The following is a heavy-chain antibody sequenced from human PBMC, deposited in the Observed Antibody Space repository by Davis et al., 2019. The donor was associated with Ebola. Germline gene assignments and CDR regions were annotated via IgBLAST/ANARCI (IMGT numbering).Heavy chain of an antibody. CDR2: ISGGSGAI. J-gene: IGHJ4*02. D-gene: IGHD2-15*01. Sequence: PGGSLRLSCAASRFTFSDYSMNWVRQAPGKGLEWVSYISGGSGAIYYAASVKGRFTISRDNSKDTVFLHMSGLRPEDTAMYYCARDEDVPYFFYVWGQGALVIVSS. CDR1: RFTFSDYS. V-gene: IGHV3-48*01. CDR3: ARDEDVPYFFYV.